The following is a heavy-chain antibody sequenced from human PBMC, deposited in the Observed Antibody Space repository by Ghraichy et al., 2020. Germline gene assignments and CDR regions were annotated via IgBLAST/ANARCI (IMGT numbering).Heavy chain of an antibody. CDR1: GFTFSSYW. D-gene: IGHD2-2*02. V-gene: IGHV3-7*01. CDR3: ARRGGYCSSTSCYTPRYGMDV. J-gene: IGHJ6*02. Sequence: GGSLRLSCAASGFTFSSYWMSWVRQSPGKGLEWVANIKQDGSEKYYVDSVKGRFTISRDNAKNSLYLQMNSLRAEDTAVYYCARRGGYCSSTSCYTPRYGMDVWGQGTTVTVSS. CDR2: IKQDGSEK.